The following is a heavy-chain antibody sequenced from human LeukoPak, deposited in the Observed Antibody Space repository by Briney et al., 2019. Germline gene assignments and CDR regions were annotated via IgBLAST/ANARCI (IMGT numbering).Heavy chain of an antibody. D-gene: IGHD6-19*01. CDR2: INPSGGST. Sequence: ASVKVSCKASGYTFTSYYMHWVRQAPGQGLEWMGIINPSGGSTSYAQKFQGRVTMTRDTSTSTVYMELSSLRSEDTAVYYCARSAVAGTYYYYYYGIDVWGQGTTVTVSS. CDR3: ARSAVAGTYYYYYYGIDV. V-gene: IGHV1-46*01. CDR1: GYTFTSYY. J-gene: IGHJ6*02.